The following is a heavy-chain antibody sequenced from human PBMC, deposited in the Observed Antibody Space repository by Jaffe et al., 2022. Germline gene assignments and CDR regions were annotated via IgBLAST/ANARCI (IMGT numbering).Heavy chain of an antibody. D-gene: IGHD4-17*01. CDR3: AALDYGDFIRDDAFDI. CDR2: IVVGSGNT. J-gene: IGHJ3*02. CDR1: GFTFTSSA. Sequence: QMQLVQSGPEVKKPGTSVKVSCKASGFTFTSSAMQWVRQARGQRLEWIGWIVVGSGNTNYAQKFQERVTITRDMSTSTAYMELSSLRSEDTAVYYCAALDYGDFIRDDAFDIWGQGTMVTVSS. V-gene: IGHV1-58*02.